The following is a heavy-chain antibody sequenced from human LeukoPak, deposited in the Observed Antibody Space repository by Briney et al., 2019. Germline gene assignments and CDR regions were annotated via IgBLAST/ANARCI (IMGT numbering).Heavy chain of an antibody. Sequence: PGRSLRLSCAASGFTFSSYAMHWVRQAPGKGLEWVATMKPDGSDKYYVDSVKGRFTISRDNAKNSLYLQMNSLRVEDTAVYYCARERVAVTGMSSWYFDRWGRGTLVTVSS. J-gene: IGHJ2*01. D-gene: IGHD6-13*01. CDR1: GFTFSSYA. CDR2: MKPDGSDK. CDR3: ARERVAVTGMSSWYFDR. V-gene: IGHV3-7*04.